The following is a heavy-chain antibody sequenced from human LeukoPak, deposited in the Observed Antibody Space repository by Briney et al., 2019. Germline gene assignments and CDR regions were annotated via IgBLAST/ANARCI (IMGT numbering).Heavy chain of an antibody. D-gene: IGHD1-26*01. CDR1: GYTFTSYG. Sequence: ASVKVSCKASGYTFTSYGISWVQQAPGQGLEWMGWISAYNGNTNYAQKLQGRVTMTTDTSTSTAYMELRSLRSDDTAVYYCAREPYGDGSYYFDYWGQGTLVTVSS. CDR3: AREPYGDGSYYFDY. V-gene: IGHV1-18*01. J-gene: IGHJ4*02. CDR2: ISAYNGNT.